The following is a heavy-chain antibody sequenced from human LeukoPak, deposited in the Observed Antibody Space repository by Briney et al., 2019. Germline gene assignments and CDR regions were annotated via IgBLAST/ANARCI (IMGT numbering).Heavy chain of an antibody. Sequence: GASVKVSCKASGGTFSSYAISWVRQAPGQGLEWMGGIIPIFGTANYAQKLQGRVTMTTDTSTSTAYMELRSLRSDDTAVYYCARAPPGWEPISVYYFDYWGQGTLVTVSS. CDR3: ARAPPGWEPISVYYFDY. D-gene: IGHD1-26*01. J-gene: IGHJ4*02. CDR2: IIPIFGTA. V-gene: IGHV1-69*05. CDR1: GGTFSSYA.